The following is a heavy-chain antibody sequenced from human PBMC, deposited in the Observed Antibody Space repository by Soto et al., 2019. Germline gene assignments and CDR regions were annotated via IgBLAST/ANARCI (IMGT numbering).Heavy chain of an antibody. CDR1: GGSISSSSYY. J-gene: IGHJ5*02. CDR3: ASVPYDFWSGYYQNWFDP. CDR2: IYYSGST. D-gene: IGHD3-3*01. Sequence: PSETLSLTCTVSGGSISSSSYYWGWIRQPPGKRLEWIGSIYYSGSTYYNPSLKSRVTISVDTSKNQFSLKLSSVTAADTAVYYCASVPYDFWSGYYQNWFDPWGQGTLVTVSS. V-gene: IGHV4-39*01.